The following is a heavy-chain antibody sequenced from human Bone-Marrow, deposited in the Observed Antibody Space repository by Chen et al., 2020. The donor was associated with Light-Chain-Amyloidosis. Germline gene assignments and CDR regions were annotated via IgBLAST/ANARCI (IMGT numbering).Heavy chain of an antibody. V-gene: IGHV3-23*04. CDR1: GFAFSSYA. J-gene: IGHJ3*02. CDR2: IRGRGGSR. Sequence: EVQLVESGGGLLQRGGSLRLSCAASGFAFSSYAMSWVRQAPGKGLEWVATIRGRGGSRYYGAAVEGRLTISRNNCKSALFVQRNGLRAEDTAVYYCAKDISYDDILPGYPADAFDIWGQGTMVTVSS. D-gene: IGHD3-9*01. CDR3: AKDISYDDILPGYPADAFDI.